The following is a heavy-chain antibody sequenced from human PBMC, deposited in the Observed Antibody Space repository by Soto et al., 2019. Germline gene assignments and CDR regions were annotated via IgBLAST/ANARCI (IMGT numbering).Heavy chain of an antibody. V-gene: IGHV1-24*01. D-gene: IGHD2-2*01. CDR2: FDPEDGET. J-gene: IGHJ5*02. Sequence: ASVKVSCKVSGYTLTELSMHWVRQAPGKGLEWMGGFDPEDGETIYAQKFQGRVTMTEDTSTDTAYMELSSLRSEDTAVYYCATADPAYQLLWSNWFDPWGQGTLVTVSS. CDR3: ATADPAYQLLWSNWFDP. CDR1: GYTLTELS.